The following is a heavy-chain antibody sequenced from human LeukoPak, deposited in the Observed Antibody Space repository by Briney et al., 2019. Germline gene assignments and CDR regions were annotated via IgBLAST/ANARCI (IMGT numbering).Heavy chain of an antibody. D-gene: IGHD4-23*01. J-gene: IGHJ4*02. V-gene: IGHV3-23*01. CDR2: ISGSGGST. CDR1: GFTFSSYA. Sequence: GGSLRLSCAASGFTFSSYAMSWVRQVPGKGLEWVSAISGSGGSTYYADSVKGRFTISRDNSKNTLYLQMNSLRAEDTAVYYCARRAGGYSHPYDYWGQGTLVTVSS. CDR3: ARRAGGYSHPYDY.